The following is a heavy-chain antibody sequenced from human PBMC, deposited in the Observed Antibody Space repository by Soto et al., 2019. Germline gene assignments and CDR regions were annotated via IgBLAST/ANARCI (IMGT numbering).Heavy chain of an antibody. D-gene: IGHD3-16*02. V-gene: IGHV3-30*04. CDR3: AKDAEVYVWGSYRQLDY. Sequence: GGSLRLSCAASGFTFSSYAMHWVRQAPGKGLEWVAVISYDGSNKYYADSVKGRFTISRDNSKNTLYLQMNSLRAEDTAVYYCAKDAEVYVWGSYRQLDYWGQGTLVTVSS. CDR2: ISYDGSNK. J-gene: IGHJ4*02. CDR1: GFTFSSYA.